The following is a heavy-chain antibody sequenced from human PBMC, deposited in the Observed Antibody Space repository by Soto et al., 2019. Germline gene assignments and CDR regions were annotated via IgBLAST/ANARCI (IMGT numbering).Heavy chain of an antibody. D-gene: IGHD3-22*01. CDR2: INAGNGDT. V-gene: IGHV1-3*01. CDR1: GYAFTTYA. J-gene: IGHJ4*02. Sequence: ASVKVSCKASGYAFTTYAIHWVRQAPGQSLEWMGWINAGNGDTKFSQKFQGRVTITRDTSASTAYMELSSLRSEDTAVYYCARSPYSSGSYYPIDYWGQGTLVTVSS. CDR3: ARSPYSSGSYYPIDY.